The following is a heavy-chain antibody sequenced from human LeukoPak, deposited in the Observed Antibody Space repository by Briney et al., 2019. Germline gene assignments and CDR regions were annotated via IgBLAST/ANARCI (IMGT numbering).Heavy chain of an antibody. CDR2: IRSDGST. D-gene: IGHD3-10*01. CDR1: GFTFSSYW. Sequence: QPGGSLRLSCAASGFTFSSYWMHWVRQAPGKGLVWVSRIRSDGSTTYADSVKGRFTISRDNAKNTLYLQMNSLRAEDTAVYYCARAGDYGSGSWAFDMWGQGTMVTVSS. J-gene: IGHJ3*02. CDR3: ARAGDYGSGSWAFDM. V-gene: IGHV3-74*01.